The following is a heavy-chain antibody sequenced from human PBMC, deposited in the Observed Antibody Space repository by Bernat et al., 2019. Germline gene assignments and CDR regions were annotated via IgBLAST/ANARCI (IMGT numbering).Heavy chain of an antibody. CDR2: INGDGSET. D-gene: IGHD3-16*02. CDR1: GFTISTFW. Sequence: VQMVASGGGLVQPGGSLRLSCTASGFTISTFWMNWVRLAPGKGLEWVANINGDGSETNYVDSVKGRFTVSRDNAANSAYLQMNSLRDEDTAMYYCVDDHYSQRWGQGTLVTVSS. CDR3: VDDHYSQR. V-gene: IGHV3-7*03. J-gene: IGHJ4*02.